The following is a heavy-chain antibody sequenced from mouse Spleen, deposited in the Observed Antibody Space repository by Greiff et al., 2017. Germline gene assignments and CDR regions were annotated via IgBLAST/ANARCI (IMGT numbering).Heavy chain of an antibody. CDR3: TSNWPYFDY. J-gene: IGHJ2*01. CDR1: GYTFTDYE. V-gene: IGHV1-15*01. D-gene: IGHD4-1*01. CDR2: IDPETGGT. Sequence: QVQLQQSGAELVRPGASVTLSCKASGYTFTDYEMHWVKQTPVHGLEWIGAIDPETGGTAYNQKFKGKAILTADKSSSTAYMELRSLTSEDSAVYYCTSNWPYFDYWGQGTTLTVSS.